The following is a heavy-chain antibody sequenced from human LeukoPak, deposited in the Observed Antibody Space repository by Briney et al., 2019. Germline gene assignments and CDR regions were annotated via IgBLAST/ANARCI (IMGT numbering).Heavy chain of an antibody. D-gene: IGHD4-11*01. Sequence: GSSVKVSCKASGCTFSSYAISWVRQAPGQGLEWMGGIIPIFGTATYAQKFQGRVTITTDESTSTAYMELSSLRSEDTAVYCCASPQPNDYSDYIGWFDPWGQGTLVTVSS. V-gene: IGHV1-69*05. CDR2: IIPIFGTA. CDR1: GCTFSSYA. J-gene: IGHJ5*02. CDR3: ASPQPNDYSDYIGWFDP.